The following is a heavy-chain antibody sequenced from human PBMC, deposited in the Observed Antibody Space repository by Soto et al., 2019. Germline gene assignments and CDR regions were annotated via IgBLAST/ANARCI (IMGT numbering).Heavy chain of an antibody. Sequence: SETLSLTCTVSGGSISSYYWSWIRQPPGKGLEWIGYIYYSGSTNYNPSLKSRVTISVDTSKNQFSLKLSSVTAADTAVYYCARLVDTAMVVDYWGQGTLVTVSS. D-gene: IGHD5-18*01. CDR3: ARLVDTAMVVDY. V-gene: IGHV4-59*08. CDR1: GGSISSYY. CDR2: IYYSGST. J-gene: IGHJ4*02.